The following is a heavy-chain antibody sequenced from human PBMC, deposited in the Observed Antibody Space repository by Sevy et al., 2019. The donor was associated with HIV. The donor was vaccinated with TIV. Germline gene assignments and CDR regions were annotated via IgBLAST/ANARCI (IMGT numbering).Heavy chain of an antibody. V-gene: IGHV5-51*01. Sequence: GESLKISCKGSGYIFSNYWIAWVRQMPGKGLEWMGIIYPGDSDSRYSPSFQGQVTISADKSISTAFLQWSSLKASDTAKYYCARAKAGTAPHYSYYTMDIWGQGTTVTVSS. D-gene: IGHD6-13*01. CDR3: ARAKAGTAPHYSYYTMDI. CDR2: IYPGDSDS. J-gene: IGHJ6*02. CDR1: GYIFSNYW.